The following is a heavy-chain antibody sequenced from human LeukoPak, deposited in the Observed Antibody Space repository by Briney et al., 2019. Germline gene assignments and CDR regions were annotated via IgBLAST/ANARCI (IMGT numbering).Heavy chain of an antibody. CDR1: GDSISGYY. CDR3: VLMRSLGYCTSNICYSYGDFRGGDVFDI. D-gene: IGHD4-17*01. J-gene: IGHJ3*02. V-gene: IGHV4-59*01. Sequence: PETLSLTCTVSGDSISGYYWSWVRQPPGKGLEWIGYINHSGAPKSNPSLKSRGTQSADTSTSQFSLNLSSVTGADTAVYYCVLMRSLGYCTSNICYSYGDFRGGDVFDIWGQGTMVTVSS. CDR2: INHSGAP.